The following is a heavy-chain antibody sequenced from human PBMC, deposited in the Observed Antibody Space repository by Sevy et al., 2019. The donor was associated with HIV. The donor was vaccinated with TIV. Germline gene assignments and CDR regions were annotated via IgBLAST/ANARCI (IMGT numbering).Heavy chain of an antibody. J-gene: IGHJ4*02. CDR3: VRAIAKDGSF. Sequence: GGSLRLSCVASGFSLNNYWQNWVRQAPGKGLEVVANINQDGSVKYYVDSVRGRFTISRDNARNLVFLQMSSLRVDDSALYYCVRAIAKDGSFWGQGTLVTVSS. V-gene: IGHV3-7*01. D-gene: IGHD6-13*01. CDR1: GFSLNNYW. CDR2: INQDGSVK.